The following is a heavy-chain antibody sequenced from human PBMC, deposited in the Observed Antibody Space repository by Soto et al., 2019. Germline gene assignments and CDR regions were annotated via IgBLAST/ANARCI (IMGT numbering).Heavy chain of an antibody. D-gene: IGHD4-17*01. Sequence: QVQLVQSGAEVKKPGASVKVSCKASGYTFTSYDINWVRQATGQGLEWMGWMNPNSGNTGYAQKFQGRVTMTRNTSISTAYMELSSLRSEDTAVYYCARVDYGDYQDYYYMDVWGKGTTVTVSS. CDR3: ARVDYGDYQDYYYMDV. CDR1: GYTFTSYD. J-gene: IGHJ6*03. V-gene: IGHV1-8*01. CDR2: MNPNSGNT.